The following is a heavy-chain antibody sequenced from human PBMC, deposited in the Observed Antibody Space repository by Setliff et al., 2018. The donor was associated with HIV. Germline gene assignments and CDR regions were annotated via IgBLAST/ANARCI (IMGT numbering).Heavy chain of an antibody. Sequence: ASVKVSCKASGNSFHSYAFSWVRQAPGQGLEWMGWINPNSGGTNYAQKFQGRVNMTRDTSISTTYMELSRLRSDDTAVYYCARDPGYKSTWYGVFDIWGQGKMGNVS. CDR3: ARDPGYKSTWYGVFDI. CDR1: GNSFHSYA. V-gene: IGHV1-2*02. J-gene: IGHJ3*02. D-gene: IGHD6-13*01. CDR2: INPNSGGT.